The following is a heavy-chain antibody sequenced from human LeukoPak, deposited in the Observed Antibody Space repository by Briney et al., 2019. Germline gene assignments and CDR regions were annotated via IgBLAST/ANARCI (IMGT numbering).Heavy chain of an antibody. D-gene: IGHD3-3*01. CDR2: IYYSGST. CDR3: ARWKVLRFLSYGMDV. Sequence: SETLSLTCTVSGGSISSYYWSWIRQPPGKGLEWIGYIYYSGSTNYNPSLKGRVTISVDTSKNQFSLKLSSVTAADTAVYYCARWKVLRFLSYGMDVWGQGTTVTVSS. V-gene: IGHV4-59*01. CDR1: GGSISSYY. J-gene: IGHJ6*02.